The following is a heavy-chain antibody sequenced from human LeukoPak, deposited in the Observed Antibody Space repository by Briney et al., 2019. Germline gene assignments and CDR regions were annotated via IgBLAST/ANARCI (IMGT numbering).Heavy chain of an antibody. CDR3: AKPLGGYYFDY. J-gene: IGHJ4*02. Sequence: GGSLRLSCAASGFTFSNYGMHWVRQAPGKGLEWVTLIASDGSNKHYADSVKGRFTVSRDNSKSTLFLQMNSLRPEDTAVYYCAKPLGGYYFDYWGQGTLVTVSS. D-gene: IGHD3-16*01. V-gene: IGHV3-30*18. CDR2: IASDGSNK. CDR1: GFTFSNYG.